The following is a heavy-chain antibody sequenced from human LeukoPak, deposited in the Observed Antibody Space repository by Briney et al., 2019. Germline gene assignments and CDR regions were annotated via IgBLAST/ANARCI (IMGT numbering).Heavy chain of an antibody. J-gene: IGHJ4*02. CDR2: INHSGST. CDR3: ARLPRGAAAGRNTVY. V-gene: IGHV4-34*01. Sequence: SETLSLTCAVYGGSFSGYYWSWIRHPPGKGLEWIGEINHSGSTNYNPSLKSRVTISVDTSKNQFSLKLSSVTAADTAVYYCARLPRGAAAGRNTVYWGQGTLVTVSS. D-gene: IGHD6-13*01. CDR1: GGSFSGYY.